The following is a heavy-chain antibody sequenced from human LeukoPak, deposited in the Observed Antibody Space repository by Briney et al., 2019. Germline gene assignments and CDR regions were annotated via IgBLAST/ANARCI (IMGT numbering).Heavy chain of an antibody. CDR1: GGSISSYY. D-gene: IGHD6-19*01. CDR3: ARQATVAGGYD. CDR2: IYYSGST. J-gene: IGHJ4*02. Sequence: SETLSLTCTVSGGSISSYYWSWIRQPPGKGLEWIGYIYYSGSTNYNPSLKSRVTISVDTSKNQFSLKLSSVTAADTAVYYCARQATVAGGYDWGQGTLVTISS. V-gene: IGHV4-59*08.